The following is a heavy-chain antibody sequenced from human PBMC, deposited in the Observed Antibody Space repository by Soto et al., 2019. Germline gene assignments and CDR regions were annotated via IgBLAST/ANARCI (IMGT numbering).Heavy chain of an antibody. J-gene: IGHJ3*02. CDR3: ARGYAFDI. CDR1: GDSVSSNSAA. CDR2: TYYRSNWSN. V-gene: IGHV6-1*01. Sequence: QVQPRQSGPGLLKPSQTLSLTCAISGDSVSSNSAAWNWLRQSPSRGLEWLGRTYYRSNWSNDYALSVKGRITINPDTSKNQFSLQLNSLAPEDTAVYYCARGYAFDIWGQGTMVTVSS.